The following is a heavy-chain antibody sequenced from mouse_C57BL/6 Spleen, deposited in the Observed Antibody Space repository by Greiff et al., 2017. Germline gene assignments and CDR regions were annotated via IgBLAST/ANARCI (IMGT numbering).Heavy chain of an antibody. Sequence: QVQLQQSGAELASPGASVTLSCKASGYTFTDHLMNWVKKRPGQGLEWIGRFHPVSGETKYNQKFMGKATFSVDRSSSTVSMALNRLTSEDPAVYYCGRGNYGSSLDVWGTGTTVTVSS. D-gene: IGHD1-1*01. CDR2: FHPVSGET. CDR1: GYTFTDHL. V-gene: IGHV1-11*01. J-gene: IGHJ1*03. CDR3: GRGNYGSSLDV.